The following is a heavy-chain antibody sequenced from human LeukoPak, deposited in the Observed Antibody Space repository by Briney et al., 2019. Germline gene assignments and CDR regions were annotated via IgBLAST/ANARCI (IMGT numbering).Heavy chain of an antibody. J-gene: IGHJ4*02. CDR2: ISWNSGNI. CDR1: GVTFDDDA. CDR3: AKDARYDSSGYLDY. D-gene: IGHD3-22*01. Sequence: SLRLSCAVSGVTFDDDAMHWVWQGPREGLGWVSSISWNSGNIGYADSVKGRFTISRDNAKNSLYLQMNSLRAEDTALYYCAKDARYDSSGYLDYWGQGTLVTVSS. V-gene: IGHV3-9*01.